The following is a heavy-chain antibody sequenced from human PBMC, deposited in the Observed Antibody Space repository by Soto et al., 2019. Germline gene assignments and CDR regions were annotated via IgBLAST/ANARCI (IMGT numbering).Heavy chain of an antibody. CDR3: ARVVVAATSWFDP. CDR1: GYTFTSSG. V-gene: IGHV1-18*01. D-gene: IGHD2-15*01. Sequence: QVQLVQSGTEVKKPGASVKVSCKASGYTFTSSGISWVRQAPGQGLEWMGWISTYNGNTDYAQNLQGRVTMTTDTSTSTAYMELRSLRSDDTAVYYCARVVVAATSWFDPWGQGTLVTVSS. J-gene: IGHJ5*02. CDR2: ISTYNGNT.